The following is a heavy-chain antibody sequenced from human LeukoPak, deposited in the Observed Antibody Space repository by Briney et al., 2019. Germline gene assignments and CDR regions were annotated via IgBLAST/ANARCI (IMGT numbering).Heavy chain of an antibody. CDR2: ISDSGNT. CDR1: GFTFSSYA. J-gene: IGHJ4*02. V-gene: IGHV3-23*01. D-gene: IGHD2-21*01. CDR3: AKAPVTTCRGAYCYPFDY. Sequence: GGSLRLSCAASGFTFSSYAMNWVRQAPGKGLEWVSAISDSGNTYYAESVKGRFTISRDSSKNTLFLQMNRLRPEDAAVYYCAKAPVTTCRGAYCYPFDYWGQGTLVTVSS.